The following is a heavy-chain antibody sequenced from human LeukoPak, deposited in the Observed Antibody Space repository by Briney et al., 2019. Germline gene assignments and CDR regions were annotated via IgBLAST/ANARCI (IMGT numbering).Heavy chain of an antibody. D-gene: IGHD3-10*01. J-gene: IGHJ5*02. Sequence: SETLSLTCAVYGGSFSGYYWSWIRQPPGKGLEWIGEINHSGSTNYNPSLKSRVTISVDTSKKQFSLTLSSVTAADTAVYYCARHSYSLLWFGERFDPWGQGTLVTVSS. V-gene: IGHV4-34*01. CDR1: GGSFSGYY. CDR3: ARHSYSLLWFGERFDP. CDR2: INHSGST.